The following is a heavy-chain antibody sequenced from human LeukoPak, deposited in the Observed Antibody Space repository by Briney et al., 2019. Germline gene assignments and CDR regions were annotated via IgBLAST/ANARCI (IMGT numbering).Heavy chain of an antibody. CDR2: ISGSGVNT. D-gene: IGHD3-10*02. J-gene: IGHJ6*04. CDR1: GFTFSSYA. Sequence: GGSLRLSCAASGFTFSSYALSWVRQAPGKGLEWVSAISGSGVNTFYADSVKGRFTISRDNSNNMLYLQMNSLRAEDTAVYYCAELGITMIGGVWGKGTTVTISS. V-gene: IGHV3-23*01. CDR3: AELGITMIGGV.